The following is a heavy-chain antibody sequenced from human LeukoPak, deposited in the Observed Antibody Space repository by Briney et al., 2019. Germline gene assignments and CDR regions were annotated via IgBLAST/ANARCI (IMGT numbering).Heavy chain of an antibody. Sequence: ASVKVSCKASGYTFTSYAMHWVRQAPGQRLEWMGWINAGNGNTKYSQKFQGRVTITRDTTASTAYMELSSLRSEDTAVYYCAAAAGPYNWFDPWGQGTLVTVSS. CDR3: AAAAGPYNWFDP. CDR1: GYTFTSYA. V-gene: IGHV1-3*01. CDR2: INAGNGNT. D-gene: IGHD6-13*01. J-gene: IGHJ5*02.